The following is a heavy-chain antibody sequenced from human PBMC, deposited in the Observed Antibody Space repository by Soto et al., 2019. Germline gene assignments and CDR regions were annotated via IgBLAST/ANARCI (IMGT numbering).Heavy chain of an antibody. Sequence: SETLSLTCTVSGGSISSYYWSWIRQPPGKGLEWIGYIYYNGSTYYNPSLKSRVTISVDTSKNQFSLKLSSVTAADTAVYYCARHYGDYYYYYGMDVWGQGTTVTVSS. CDR3: ARHYGDYYYYYGMDV. J-gene: IGHJ6*02. CDR1: GGSISSYY. D-gene: IGHD4-17*01. V-gene: IGHV4-59*04. CDR2: IYYNGST.